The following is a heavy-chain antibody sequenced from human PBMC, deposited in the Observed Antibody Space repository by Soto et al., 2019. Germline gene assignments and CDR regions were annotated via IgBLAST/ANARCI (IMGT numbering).Heavy chain of an antibody. CDR3: ARTSTSANSFDY. J-gene: IGHJ4*02. D-gene: IGHD2-2*01. CDR2: IYYSGST. CDR1: GGSISSGGYY. Sequence: QVQLQESGPGLVKPSQTLSLTCTVSGGSISSGGYYWSWIRQHPGKGLEWIGYIYYSGSTYYHPSLTSRLTISVATSKTQFSLNLSSVTPPDTAVSYCARTSTSANSFDYCGQGTLFTVSS. V-gene: IGHV4-31*03.